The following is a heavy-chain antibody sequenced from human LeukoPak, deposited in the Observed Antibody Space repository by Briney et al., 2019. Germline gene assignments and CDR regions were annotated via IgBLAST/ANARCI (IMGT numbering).Heavy chain of an antibody. J-gene: IGHJ6*02. CDR3: ARDKRYCTNGVCQDYYYGMDV. CDR1: GFTFSDYA. D-gene: IGHD2-8*01. V-gene: IGHV3-23*01. CDR2: ISRSGGRT. Sequence: GGSLRLSCVASGFTFSDYAISWVRQAPGKGLEWVSGISRSGGRTYYIDSVKGRFTISRDNSKNTLYLQMNSLRAEDTAVYYCARDKRYCTNGVCQDYYYGMDVWGQGTTVTVSS.